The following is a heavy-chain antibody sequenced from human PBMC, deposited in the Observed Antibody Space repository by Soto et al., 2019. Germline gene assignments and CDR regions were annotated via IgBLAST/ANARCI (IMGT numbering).Heavy chain of an antibody. CDR1: GGSITNYY. CDR2: IYYSGST. V-gene: IGHV4-59*01. J-gene: IGHJ6*02. D-gene: IGHD5-18*01. CDR3: ARDGTAVDAGYYGMDV. Sequence: PWETLSLTCTVSGGSITNYYWSWIRQPPGKGLEWIGFIYYSGSTNYNPSLKSRVTISVATSKNQVSLKLSSVTAADTAVYYCARDGTAVDAGYYGMDVWGQGTTVTVSS.